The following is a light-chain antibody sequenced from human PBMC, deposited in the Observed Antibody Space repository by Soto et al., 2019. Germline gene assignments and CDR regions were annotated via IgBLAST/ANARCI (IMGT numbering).Light chain of an antibody. CDR1: QGISSY. J-gene: IGKJ4*01. CDR3: QQLHTYPLT. Sequence: DIQLTQSPSFLSASVGDRVTITCRASQGISSYLAWYQQKPGNAPKLLIYATSTLQSGVPSRFSGSGSGTEFTLTISSLQPEDFATYYCQQLHTYPLTFGGGTKVEIQ. CDR2: ATS. V-gene: IGKV1-9*01.